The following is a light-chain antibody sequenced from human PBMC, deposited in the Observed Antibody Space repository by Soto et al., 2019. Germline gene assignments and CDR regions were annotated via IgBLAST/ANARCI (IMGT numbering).Light chain of an antibody. CDR3: QQRSNWPWT. CDR1: QTVSSNY. CDR2: GVS. V-gene: IGKV3D-20*02. J-gene: IGKJ1*01. Sequence: ESVVTQSPVTRSLSPGERAPQPFSASQTVSSNYLAWYQQKPGQAPRLLIYGVSSRATGIPDRFSGSGSGTDFTLTISRLEPEDFAVYYCQQRSNWPWTFGQGTKVDIK.